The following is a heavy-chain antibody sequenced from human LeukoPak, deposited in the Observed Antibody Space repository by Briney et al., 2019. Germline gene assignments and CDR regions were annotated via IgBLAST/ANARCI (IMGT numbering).Heavy chain of an antibody. CDR2: IWYDGSNK. Sequence: GGSLRLSCAASGFAFNYYGMHWVRQAPAKGLEWVALIWYDGSNKYYVDSVKGRFTISRDNSKNTLYLQMNSLRAEDTAVYYCARDLNFRGSEWELLFDHWGQGTLVTVSS. V-gene: IGHV3-33*01. CDR1: GFAFNYYG. CDR3: ARDLNFRGSEWELLFDH. D-gene: IGHD1-26*01. J-gene: IGHJ4*02.